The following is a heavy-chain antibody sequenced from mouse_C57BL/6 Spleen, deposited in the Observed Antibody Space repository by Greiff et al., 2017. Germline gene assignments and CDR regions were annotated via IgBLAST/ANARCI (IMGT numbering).Heavy chain of an antibody. CDR1: GYAFSSSW. V-gene: IGHV1-82*01. CDR3: AREGGLRGFAY. Sequence: QVQLQQSGPELVKPGASVKISCKASGYAFSSSWMNWVKQRPGKGLEWIGRIYPGDGDTNYNGKFKGKATLTADKSSSTAYMQLSSRTSEDSAVYFCAREGGLRGFAYWGQGTLVTVSA. D-gene: IGHD2-4*01. J-gene: IGHJ3*01. CDR2: IYPGDGDT.